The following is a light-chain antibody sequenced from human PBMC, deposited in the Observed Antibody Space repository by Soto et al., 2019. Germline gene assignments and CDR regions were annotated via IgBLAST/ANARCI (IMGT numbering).Light chain of an antibody. V-gene: IGKV3-20*01. Sequence: EIVLTQSPGTLSLSPGERAPLSCRASQSVSNNYLAWYQQKPGQAPRLLIYGASSRATGIPDRFSGSGSGTDFTLTISRLEPEDFAVYYCQQYGSAPLTFGGGTKVEIK. CDR1: QSVSNNY. J-gene: IGKJ4*01. CDR3: QQYGSAPLT. CDR2: GAS.